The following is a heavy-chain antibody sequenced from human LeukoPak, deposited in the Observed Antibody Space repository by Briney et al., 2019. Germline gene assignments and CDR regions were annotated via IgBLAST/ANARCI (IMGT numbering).Heavy chain of an antibody. J-gene: IGHJ4*02. Sequence: ASVKVSCKASGYTFTTYGISWVRQAPGQGLEWMGWISAYTGNTNYAQKLQGRVTMTTDTSTSTAYMELRSLRSDDTAVYYCARSTVVRLLDYWGQGTLVTVSS. CDR2: ISAYTGNT. V-gene: IGHV1-18*01. CDR3: ARSTVVRLLDY. D-gene: IGHD4-23*01. CDR1: GYTFTTYG.